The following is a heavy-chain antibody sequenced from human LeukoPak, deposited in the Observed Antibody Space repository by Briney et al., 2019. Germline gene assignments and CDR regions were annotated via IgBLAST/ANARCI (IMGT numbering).Heavy chain of an antibody. D-gene: IGHD2-15*01. CDR3: ARHLGDVVVVAATHTAFDY. CDR1: GGSISTNSYY. Sequence: SETLSHTCTVSGGSISTNSYYWGWIRQPPGKGPEWIVSVYYSGGTYYDMSLTSRVTVSVDTSKNKFSLKLSSVTAADTAVYYCARHLGDVVVVAATHTAFDYWGQGTLVTVSS. V-gene: IGHV4-39*01. CDR2: VYYSGGT. J-gene: IGHJ4*02.